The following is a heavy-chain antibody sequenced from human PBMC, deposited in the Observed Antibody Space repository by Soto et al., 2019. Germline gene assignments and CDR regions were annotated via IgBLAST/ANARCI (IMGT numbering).Heavy chain of an antibody. CDR2: TSSSGRTT. Sequence: QVQLVESGGDLVTPGGSLRLSCAASGFTFSDYSMSWIRQAPGKGLEWVSYTSSSGRTTFYADSVKGRFTISRDNAKNSLYLQMNSLRAEDTAVYNCARGAIYDRSGYNPFDIWGQGTVVTVSS. D-gene: IGHD3-22*01. CDR1: GFTFSDYS. V-gene: IGHV3-11*01. CDR3: ARGAIYDRSGYNPFDI. J-gene: IGHJ3*02.